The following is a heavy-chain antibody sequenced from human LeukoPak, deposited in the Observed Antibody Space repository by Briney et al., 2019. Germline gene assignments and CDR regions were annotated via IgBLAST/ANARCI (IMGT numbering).Heavy chain of an antibody. Sequence: ASVKVSCKASGYTFTGYYMHWVRQAPGQGLEWMGWINPNSGGTNYAQKFQGRATMTRDTSISTAYMELSRLRSDDTAVYYRARVITTGTTDYWGQGTLVTVSS. CDR3: ARVITTGTTDY. D-gene: IGHD1-1*01. CDR2: INPNSGGT. J-gene: IGHJ4*02. V-gene: IGHV1-2*02. CDR1: GYTFTGYY.